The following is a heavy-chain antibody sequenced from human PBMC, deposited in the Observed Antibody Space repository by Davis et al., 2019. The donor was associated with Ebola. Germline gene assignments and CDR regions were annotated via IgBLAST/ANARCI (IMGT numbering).Heavy chain of an antibody. CDR3: ARGPLYCISTSCYAGTGWFDP. V-gene: IGHV3-33*08. J-gene: IGHJ5*02. D-gene: IGHD2-2*01. CDR2: IWYDGSNK. CDR1: GFTFSSYG. Sequence: GESLKISCAASGFTFSSYGMHWVRQAPGKGLEWVAVIWYDGSNKYYADSVEGRFTISRDNSKNTLYLQMNSLRAEDTAVYYCARGPLYCISTSCYAGTGWFDPWGQGTLVTVSS.